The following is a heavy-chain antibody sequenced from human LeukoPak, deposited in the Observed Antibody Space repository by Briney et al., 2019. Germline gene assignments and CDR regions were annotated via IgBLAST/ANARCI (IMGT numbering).Heavy chain of an antibody. V-gene: IGHV1-69*13. J-gene: IGHJ6*02. CDR2: IIPIFGTA. D-gene: IGHD6-6*01. CDR1: GGTFSSYT. CDR3: ARGRYSSSINSMDV. Sequence: SVTVSCTASGGTFSSYTISWVRQAPGQGLEWMGGIIPIFGTANYAQKFQGRVTITADESTSTAYMELSSLRSEDTAVYYCARGRYSSSINSMDVWGQGTTVTVSS.